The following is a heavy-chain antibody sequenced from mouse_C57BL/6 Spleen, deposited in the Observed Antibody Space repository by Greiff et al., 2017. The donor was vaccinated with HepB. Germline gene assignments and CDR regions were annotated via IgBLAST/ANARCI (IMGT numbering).Heavy chain of an antibody. CDR2: INPSSGYT. Sequence: VQLQQSGAELARPGASVKMSCKASGYTFTSYTMHWVKQRPGQGLEWIGYINPSSGYTKYNQKFKDKATLTADKSSSTAYMQLSSLTSEDSAVYYCAREVYYYGSSLYWYFDVWGTGTTVTVAS. V-gene: IGHV1-4*01. J-gene: IGHJ1*03. CDR1: GYTFTSYT. D-gene: IGHD1-1*01. CDR3: AREVYYYGSSLYWYFDV.